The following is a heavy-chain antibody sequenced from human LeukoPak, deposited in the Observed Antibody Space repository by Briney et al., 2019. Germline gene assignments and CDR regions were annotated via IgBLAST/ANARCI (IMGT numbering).Heavy chain of an antibody. J-gene: IGHJ4*02. Sequence: PSETLSLTCTVSGGSISSYYWSWIRQPPGKGLEWIGYTYYSGSTNYSPSLKSRVTISVDTSKNQFSLKLSSVTAADTAVYYCARYYDSSGYLHFDYWGQGTLVTVSS. CDR2: TYYSGST. CDR1: GGSISSYY. CDR3: ARYYDSSGYLHFDY. V-gene: IGHV4-59*01. D-gene: IGHD3-22*01.